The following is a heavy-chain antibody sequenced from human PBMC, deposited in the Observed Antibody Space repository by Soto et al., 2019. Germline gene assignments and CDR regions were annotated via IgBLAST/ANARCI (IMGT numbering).Heavy chain of an antibody. CDR2: IYPGDSDT. CDR1: GYSFTSYW. Sequence: GESLKISCKGSGYSFTSYWIGWVRQMPGKGLEWMGIIYPGDSDTRYSPSFQGQVTISADKSISTAYLQWSSLKASDTAMYYCARRGAVSSFYYYGMDVWGQGTTVTVS. J-gene: IGHJ6*02. D-gene: IGHD6-6*01. V-gene: IGHV5-51*01. CDR3: ARRGAVSSFYYYGMDV.